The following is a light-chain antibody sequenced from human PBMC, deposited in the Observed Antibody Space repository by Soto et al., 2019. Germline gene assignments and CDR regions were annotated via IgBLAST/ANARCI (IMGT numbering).Light chain of an antibody. Sequence: VMRQSPATLSVSPGEGSTLSCRAIQGIGDTLAWYQHKPGQPPQLLIYWASTRESGVPDRFSGSESGTDFTLTISSLQAEDVAVYYCQQYYTTRWTFGQGTKVDI. J-gene: IGKJ1*01. CDR1: QGIGDT. V-gene: IGKV4-1*01. CDR3: QQYYTTRWT. CDR2: WAS.